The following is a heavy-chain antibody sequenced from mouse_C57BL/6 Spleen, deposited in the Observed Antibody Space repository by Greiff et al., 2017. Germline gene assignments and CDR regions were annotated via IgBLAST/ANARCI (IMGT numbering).Heavy chain of an antibody. Sequence: QVQLQQSGAELVKPGASVKMSCKASGYTFTSYWINWVKQRPGQGLEWIGDIYPGSGTTNYNEKFKSKATLTVDTSSSTAYMQLSSLTSTDSAVYYCARDDCDPWYFDVWGTGTTVTVSS. D-gene: IGHD2-4*01. CDR3: ARDDCDPWYFDV. V-gene: IGHV1-55*01. CDR1: GYTFTSYW. J-gene: IGHJ1*03. CDR2: IYPGSGTT.